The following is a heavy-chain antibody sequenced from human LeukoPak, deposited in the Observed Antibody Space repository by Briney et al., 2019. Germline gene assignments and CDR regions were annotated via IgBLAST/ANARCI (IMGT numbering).Heavy chain of an antibody. V-gene: IGHV1-2*06. J-gene: IGHJ4*02. D-gene: IGHD1-7*01. Sequence: ASVRVSCKASGYTFTGYYMHWVRQAPGQRLEWMGRINPNSGGTNYAQKFPGRVTMTRDTSISTAYMELSRLRSDDTAVYYCARELELRRENDDYWGQGTLVTVSS. CDR2: INPNSGGT. CDR1: GYTFTGYY. CDR3: ARELELRRENDDY.